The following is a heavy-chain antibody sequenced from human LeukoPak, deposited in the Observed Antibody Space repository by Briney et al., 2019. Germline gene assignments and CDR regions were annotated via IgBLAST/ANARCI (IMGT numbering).Heavy chain of an antibody. J-gene: IGHJ4*02. CDR1: GGSISSYY. V-gene: IGHV4-59*12. Sequence: SETLSLTCTVSGGSISSYYWSWIRQPPGKGLEWIGYIYYSGSTNYNPSLKSRVTISVDTSKNQFSLKLSSVTAADTAVYYCARGELRYFDRRIFYFDYWGQGTLVTVFS. CDR2: IYYSGST. D-gene: IGHD3-9*01. CDR3: ARGELRYFDRRIFYFDY.